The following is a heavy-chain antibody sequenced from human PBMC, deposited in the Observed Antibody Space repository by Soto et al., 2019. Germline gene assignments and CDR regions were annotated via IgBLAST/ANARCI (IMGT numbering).Heavy chain of an antibody. CDR3: ARGLTQSLWELLVWFDP. V-gene: IGHV4-34*01. J-gene: IGHJ5*02. CDR2: INHSGST. D-gene: IGHD1-26*01. Sequence: QVQLQQWGAGLLKPSETLSLTCAVYGGSFSGYYWSWIRQPPGKGLEWIGEINHSGSTNYNPSLRSRVTISVDTSKNQFSLKLSSVTAADTAVYYCARGLTQSLWELLVWFDPWGQGTLVTGSS. CDR1: GGSFSGYY.